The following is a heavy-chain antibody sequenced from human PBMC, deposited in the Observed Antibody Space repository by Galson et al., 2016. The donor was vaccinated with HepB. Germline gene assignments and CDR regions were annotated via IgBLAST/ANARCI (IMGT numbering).Heavy chain of an antibody. V-gene: IGHV3-30*03. J-gene: IGHJ4*02. D-gene: IGHD1-26*01. CDR1: GFTFSNYG. CDR2: VAHEGTVR. Sequence: SLRLSCAASGFTFSNYGMHWVRQSAGKGPEWLAVVAHEGTVRYYRDSVRGRFTISRDNSKNMVYLQMNNLRAEDTAVYYCARDLPLLGPTAEGYWGQGTLVTVSS. CDR3: ARDLPLLGPTAEGY.